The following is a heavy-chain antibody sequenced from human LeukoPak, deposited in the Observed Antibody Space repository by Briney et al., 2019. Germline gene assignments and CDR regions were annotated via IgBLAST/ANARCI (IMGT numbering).Heavy chain of an antibody. CDR3: ARDGDIVVVVAATWFDP. J-gene: IGHJ5*02. CDR1: GYTLTELS. D-gene: IGHD2-15*01. CDR2: FDPEDGET. V-gene: IGHV1-24*01. Sequence: ASMKVSCKVSGYTLTELSMHWVRQAPGKGLEWMGGFDPEDGETIYAQKLQGRVTMTTDTSTSTAYMELRSLRSDDTAVYYCARDGDIVVVVAATWFDPWGQGTLVTVSS.